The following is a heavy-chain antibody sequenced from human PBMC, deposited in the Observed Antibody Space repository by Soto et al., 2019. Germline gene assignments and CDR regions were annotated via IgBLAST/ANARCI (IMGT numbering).Heavy chain of an antibody. Sequence: EVQLVESGGVLAQPGRSLRLSCAASGFIFDDYAMHWVRQAPGKGLEWVSGISWQSGSIRYADSVKGRFTISRDNAKNSLYLQMNSLRVEDTALYYCAKDMFSSSSAATFDYWGQGILVTVSS. J-gene: IGHJ4*02. CDR2: ISWQSGSI. CDR1: GFIFDDYA. D-gene: IGHD6-6*01. CDR3: AKDMFSSSSAATFDY. V-gene: IGHV3-9*01.